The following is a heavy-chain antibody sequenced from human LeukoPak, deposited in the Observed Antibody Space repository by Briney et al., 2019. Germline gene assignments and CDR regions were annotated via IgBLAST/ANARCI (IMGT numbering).Heavy chain of an antibody. D-gene: IGHD3-16*02. Sequence: GGSLRLSRAASGFTFSSYWMHWVRQAPGKGLVWVSRINSDGSSTSYADSVKGRFTISRDNAKNTLYLQMNSLRAEDTAVYYCARASYDYVWGSYRHDAFHIWGQGTMVTVCS. J-gene: IGHJ3*02. V-gene: IGHV3-74*01. CDR3: ARASYDYVWGSYRHDAFHI. CDR2: INSDGSST. CDR1: GFTFSSYW.